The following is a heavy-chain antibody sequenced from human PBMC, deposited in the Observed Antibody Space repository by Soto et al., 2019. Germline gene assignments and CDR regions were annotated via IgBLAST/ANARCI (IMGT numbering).Heavy chain of an antibody. V-gene: IGHV3-30-3*01. CDR3: ARDIRSCFDY. Sequence: QVQLVESGGGVVQPGRSLRLSCAASGFTFSSYAMHWVRQAPGKGLEWVAVISYDGSNKYYADSVKGRFTISRDNSKNTLYLQMNSLRAEDTAVYYCARDIRSCFDYWGQGTLVTVSS. CDR1: GFTFSSYA. J-gene: IGHJ4*02. CDR2: ISYDGSNK.